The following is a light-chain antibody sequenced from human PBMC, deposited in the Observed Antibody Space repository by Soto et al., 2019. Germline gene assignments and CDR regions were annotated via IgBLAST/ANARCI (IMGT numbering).Light chain of an antibody. V-gene: IGKV3-11*01. CDR2: EAS. Sequence: EIVFTQSPCTLSLSPFDRSTLSCRTSQSIRSSLAWYPHRPGQAPRLLIYEASTRATGIPARFSGSGSGTDFTLNIFSLQTEDSAVYYCQQRGEWPPGATFGQGTRLEIK. CDR3: QQRGEWPPGAT. J-gene: IGKJ5*01. CDR1: QSIRSS.